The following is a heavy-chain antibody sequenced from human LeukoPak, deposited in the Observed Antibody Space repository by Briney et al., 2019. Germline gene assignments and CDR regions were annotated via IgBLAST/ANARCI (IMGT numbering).Heavy chain of an antibody. CDR1: GFTFDDYG. Sequence: GGSLRLSCADSGFTFDDYGMSWVRQAPGKGLEWVSGINWNGGSTGYADSVKGRFTISRDNAKNSLYLQMNSLRAEDTALYYCARGPPYYYGSGSSLRGAFDIWGQGTMVTVSS. D-gene: IGHD3-10*01. CDR2: INWNGGST. CDR3: ARGPPYYYGSGSSLRGAFDI. V-gene: IGHV3-20*04. J-gene: IGHJ3*02.